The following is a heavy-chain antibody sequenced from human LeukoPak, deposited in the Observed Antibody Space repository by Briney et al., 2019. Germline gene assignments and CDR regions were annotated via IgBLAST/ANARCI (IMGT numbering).Heavy chain of an antibody. Sequence: ASVKVSCKASGGTFSSYTISWVRQAPGQGLEWMGRIIPILGIANNAQKFQGRVTITADKSTSTAYMELSSLRSEDTAVYYRARDRPVVDILSIWGQGTLVTVSS. V-gene: IGHV1-69*04. CDR2: IIPILGIA. D-gene: IGHD3-9*01. J-gene: IGHJ4*02. CDR1: GGTFSSYT. CDR3: ARDRPVVDILSI.